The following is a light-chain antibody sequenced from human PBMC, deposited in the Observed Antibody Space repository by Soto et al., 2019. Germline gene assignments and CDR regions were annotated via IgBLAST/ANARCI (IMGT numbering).Light chain of an antibody. Sequence: EILMTQSQATLSFSPGERATLSCRASQRISSNVAWYQLKPGQAPRLLIYGASTRATGVPARFSGGGSETEFTLTISSLQSEDFAVYFCQQYKDWPPYTFGQGTKLEIK. CDR1: QRISSN. CDR2: GAS. CDR3: QQYKDWPPYT. V-gene: IGKV3-15*01. J-gene: IGKJ2*01.